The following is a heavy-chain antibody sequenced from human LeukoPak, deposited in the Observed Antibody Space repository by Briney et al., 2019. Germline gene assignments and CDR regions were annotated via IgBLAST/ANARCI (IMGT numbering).Heavy chain of an antibody. D-gene: IGHD4-17*01. J-gene: IGHJ4*02. CDR1: GFTFSSYS. V-gene: IGHV3-48*02. CDR3: ARDLYFGDYGCYFDY. CDR2: ISSSSSTI. Sequence: GGSLRPSCAASGFTFSSYSMNWVRQAPGKGLEWVSYISSSSSTIYYADSVKGRFTISRDNAKNSLYLQMNSLRDEDTAVYYCARDLYFGDYGCYFDYWGQGTLVTVSS.